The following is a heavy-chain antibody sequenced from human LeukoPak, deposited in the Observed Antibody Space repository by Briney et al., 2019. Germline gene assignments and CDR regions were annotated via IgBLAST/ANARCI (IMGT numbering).Heavy chain of an antibody. CDR1: GFTVSSNY. D-gene: IGHD2-2*01. CDR3: ARQEKCCSSTSCYPYYYYYYMDV. CDR2: IYSGGST. J-gene: IGHJ6*03. V-gene: IGHV3-66*02. Sequence: PGGSLRLSCAASGFTVSSNYMSWVRQAPGKGLEWVSVIYSGGSTYYADSVKGRFTISRDNSKNTLYLQMNSLRAEDTAVYYCARQEKCCSSTSCYPYYYYYYMDVWGKGTTVTVSS.